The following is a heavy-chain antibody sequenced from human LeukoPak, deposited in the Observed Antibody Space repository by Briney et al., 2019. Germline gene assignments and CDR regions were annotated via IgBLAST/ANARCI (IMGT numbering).Heavy chain of an antibody. Sequence: SETLSLTCTVSGGSVSPYYWSWIRQPPGKGLEWIGYIDNSGSTNYNASLKSRVTMSLDTPKNQFSLKLSSVTAADTAVYYCARDSGWLKFDYWGQGTLVTVSS. J-gene: IGHJ4*02. CDR2: IDNSGST. V-gene: IGHV4-59*02. CDR1: GGSVSPYY. D-gene: IGHD3-10*01. CDR3: ARDSGWLKFDY.